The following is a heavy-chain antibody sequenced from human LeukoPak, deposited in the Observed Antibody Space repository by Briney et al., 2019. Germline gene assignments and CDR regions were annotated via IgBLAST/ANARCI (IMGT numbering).Heavy chain of an antibody. CDR3: ARANHDYDGDAFEI. CDR1: GFTFSSYE. V-gene: IGHV3-21*05. CDR2: ISSSSSYI. J-gene: IGHJ3*02. D-gene: IGHD3-22*01. Sequence: GGSLRLSCAASGFTFSSYEMNWVRQAPGKGLEWVSYISSSSSYIYYADSVKGRFTISRDNAKNSLYLQMNSLRAEDTAVYYCARANHDYDGDAFEIWGQGTMVTVSS.